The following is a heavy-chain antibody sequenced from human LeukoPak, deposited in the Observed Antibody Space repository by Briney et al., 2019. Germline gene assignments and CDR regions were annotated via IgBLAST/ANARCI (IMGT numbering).Heavy chain of an antibody. CDR1: GYTFTSYD. J-gene: IGHJ4*02. CDR3: ARVVDIVATSDFDY. D-gene: IGHD5-12*01. CDR2: MNPNSGNT. V-gene: IGHV1-8*01. Sequence: ASVKVSCKASGYTFTSYDINWVRQATGQGLEWIGWMNPNSGNTGYAQKFQGRVTMTRNTSISTAYMELSSLRSEDTAVYYCARVVDIVATSDFDYWGQGTLVTVSS.